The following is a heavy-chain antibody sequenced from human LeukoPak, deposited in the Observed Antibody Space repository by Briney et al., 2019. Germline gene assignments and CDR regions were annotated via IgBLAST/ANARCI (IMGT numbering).Heavy chain of an antibody. Sequence: ASVKVSCKASGYTFTSYDINWVRQATGQGLEWMGWMNPNSGNTGYAQKFQGRVTMTRNTSISTAYMELSSLTSEDTAVYYCARGGGFSFGAQSYYQLSLWGQGTLVTVSS. D-gene: IGHD3-10*01. V-gene: IGHV1-8*01. CDR2: MNPNSGNT. CDR1: GYTFTSYD. CDR3: ARGGGFSFGAQSYYQLSL. J-gene: IGHJ4*02.